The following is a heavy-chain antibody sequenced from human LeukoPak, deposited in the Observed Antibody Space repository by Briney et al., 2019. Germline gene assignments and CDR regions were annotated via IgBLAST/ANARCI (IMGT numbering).Heavy chain of an antibody. Sequence: SETLSLTCVVSGGSFSAHYWSWIRQPPGMGLEWIGDINHSGSTNYNHSLKSRVTMSVDTSKNQFSLKLSSVNAADTAVYYCARYFTFDSSGYYYTFDYWGQETLVTVSS. CDR3: ARYFTFDSSGYYYTFDY. D-gene: IGHD3-22*01. V-gene: IGHV4-34*01. CDR1: GGSFSAHY. CDR2: INHSGST. J-gene: IGHJ4*02.